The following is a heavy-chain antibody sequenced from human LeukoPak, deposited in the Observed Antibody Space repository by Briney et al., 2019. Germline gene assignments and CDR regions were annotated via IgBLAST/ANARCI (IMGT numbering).Heavy chain of an antibody. J-gene: IGHJ5*02. CDR1: GFTFSSYG. CDR2: IWYDGSNK. V-gene: IGHV3-33*01. CDR3: ARERTQARRVRGVTRGWFDP. Sequence: GRSLRLSCAASGFTFSSYGMHWVRQAPGKGLEWVAVIWYDGSNKYYADSVKGRFTISRDNSKNTLYLQMNSLRAEDTAVYYCARERTQARRVRGVTRGWFDPWGQGTLVTVSS. D-gene: IGHD3-10*01.